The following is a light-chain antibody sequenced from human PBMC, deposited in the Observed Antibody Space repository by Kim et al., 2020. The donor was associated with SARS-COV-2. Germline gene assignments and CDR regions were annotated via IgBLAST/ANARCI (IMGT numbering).Light chain of an antibody. CDR1: SKDVGAYNY. Sequence: SIIIHCRGTSKDVGAYNYVSWYQQHPGKAPKLMIYDVSNRPSGVSNRFSGSKSGNTASLTISGLQAEDEADYYCSSYTTSSTRVFGGGTQLTVL. V-gene: IGLV2-14*03. J-gene: IGLJ3*02. CDR2: DVS. CDR3: SSYTTSSTRV.